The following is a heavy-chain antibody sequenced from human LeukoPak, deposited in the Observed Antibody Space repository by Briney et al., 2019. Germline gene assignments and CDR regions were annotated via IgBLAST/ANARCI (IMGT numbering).Heavy chain of an antibody. Sequence: APVKVSCKASGYTFSAYYLHWVRQAPGQGLEWMRWINPDSGGTKYAQKFQGRVTMTRDTSISTAYMEVSRLTSDDTAIYYCARASSLRYWGQGTLVTVSS. V-gene: IGHV1-2*02. J-gene: IGHJ4*02. CDR1: GYTFSAYY. CDR2: INPDSGGT. CDR3: ARASSLRY. D-gene: IGHD2-2*01.